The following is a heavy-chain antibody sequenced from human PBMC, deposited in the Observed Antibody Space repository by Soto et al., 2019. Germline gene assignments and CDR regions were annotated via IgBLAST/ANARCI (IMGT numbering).Heavy chain of an antibody. Sequence: PGGSLRLSCAASGFTFSSYEMNWVRQAPGKGLEWVSYISSSGSTIYYADSVKGRFTISRDNAKNSLYLQMNSLRAEDTAVYYCARGMATITPYYYYGMDVWGQGTTV. V-gene: IGHV3-48*03. CDR3: ARGMATITPYYYYGMDV. CDR2: ISSSGSTI. CDR1: GFTFSSYE. D-gene: IGHD5-12*01. J-gene: IGHJ6*02.